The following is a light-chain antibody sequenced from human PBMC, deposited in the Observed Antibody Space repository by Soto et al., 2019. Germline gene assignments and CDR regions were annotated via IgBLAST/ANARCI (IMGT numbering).Light chain of an antibody. V-gene: IGKV3-11*01. J-gene: IGKJ5*01. CDR3: QQRSDWIT. CDR2: DAS. CDR1: QSVSNS. Sequence: EIVLTQSPATLSLSPGERATLSCRASQSVSNSLAWFQQKPGQAPRLLIYDASNRATGIPARFGGSGSGTDFTLTISSLEPEDFAVYYCQQRSDWITFGQGTRLEIK.